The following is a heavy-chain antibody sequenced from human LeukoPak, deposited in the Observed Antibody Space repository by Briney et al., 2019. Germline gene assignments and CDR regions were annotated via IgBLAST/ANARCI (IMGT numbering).Heavy chain of an antibody. J-gene: IGHJ4*02. CDR2: IWYDGSNK. CDR3: ARDGDIGGSYLGY. V-gene: IGHV3-33*01. CDR1: GFTFSSYG. Sequence: PGRSLRLSCAASGFTFSSYGMHWVRQAPGKGLEWVAVIWYDGSNKYYADSVKGRFTISRDNSKNTLYLQMNSLRAEDTAVYYCARDGDIGGSYLGYWGQGTLVTVSS. D-gene: IGHD1-26*01.